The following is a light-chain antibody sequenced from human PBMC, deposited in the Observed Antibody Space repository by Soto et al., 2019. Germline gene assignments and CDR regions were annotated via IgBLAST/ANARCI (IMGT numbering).Light chain of an antibody. CDR3: QQYNTWPWT. V-gene: IGKV3-15*01. CDR1: QTISSS. J-gene: IGKJ1*01. CDR2: GAS. Sequence: DIVMTQSPATLSVSPGSIATLYCRASQTISSSLAWYQHKPGQAPRLLIFGASPRATGVPARFSGGGSGTLFTLTISSLQSEDFGVYYCQQYNTWPWTFGQGTKVDIK.